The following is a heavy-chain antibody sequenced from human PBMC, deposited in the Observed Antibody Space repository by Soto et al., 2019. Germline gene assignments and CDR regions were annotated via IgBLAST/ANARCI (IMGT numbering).Heavy chain of an antibody. Sequence: QVHLVESGGGVVQPGRSLRLSCAASGFTFSGYAMHWVRQAPGKGLEWVAATSYDENYKYYADSVKGRFTISRDNSKNTLFLKMNSLRTEDTAVYYCARQGGSAGIWYFDYWGQGSLVTVSS. V-gene: IGHV3-30*04. CDR3: ARQGGSAGIWYFDY. CDR2: TSYDENYK. CDR1: GFTFSGYA. D-gene: IGHD2-15*01. J-gene: IGHJ4*02.